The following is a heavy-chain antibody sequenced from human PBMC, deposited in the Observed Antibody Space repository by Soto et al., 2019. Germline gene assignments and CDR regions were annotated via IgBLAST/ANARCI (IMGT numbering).Heavy chain of an antibody. D-gene: IGHD6-19*01. CDR1: GYSFTDSW. CDR2: IDISDSYT. CDR3: ARHGSSGWFETH. V-gene: IGHV5-10-1*03. J-gene: IGHJ1*01. Sequence: EVQLVQSGAEVKKPGESLRISCKGSGYSFTDSWISWVRQMPGKGLEWMGRIDISDSYTNYSPSFQGHVTISADKSIGSAYLQWSSLKASDTAIYYCARHGSSGWFETHWGQGTLVTVSS.